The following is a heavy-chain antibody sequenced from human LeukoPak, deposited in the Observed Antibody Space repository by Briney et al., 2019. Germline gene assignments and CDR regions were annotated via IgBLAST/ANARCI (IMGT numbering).Heavy chain of an antibody. D-gene: IGHD1-7*01. Sequence: SVTLSLTCTVSGGSISSYYWSWIRQPAGKGLEWIGRIYTSGSTNYNPSLKSRVTMSIDTSKNQFSLKLSSVTAADTAVYYCAKSKSLGLQYFDNWGQGTLATVSS. CDR2: IYTSGST. CDR3: AKSKSLGLQYFDN. CDR1: GGSISSYY. V-gene: IGHV4-4*07. J-gene: IGHJ4*02.